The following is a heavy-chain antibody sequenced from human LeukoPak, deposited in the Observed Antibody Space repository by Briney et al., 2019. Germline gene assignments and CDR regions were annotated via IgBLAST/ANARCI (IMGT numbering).Heavy chain of an antibody. CDR3: ARVRGGYCSSTGCTTAEDY. D-gene: IGHD2-2*01. CDR2: IKQDGSEK. Sequence: GGSLRLSCSASGFTFSSYWMSWVRQAPGKGLEWVANIKQDGSEKDYVDSVRGRFTISRDNAKNSLYLQMDSLRVEDTAVYYCARVRGGYCSSTGCTTAEDYWGQGTLVTVSS. CDR1: GFTFSSYW. V-gene: IGHV3-7*01. J-gene: IGHJ4*02.